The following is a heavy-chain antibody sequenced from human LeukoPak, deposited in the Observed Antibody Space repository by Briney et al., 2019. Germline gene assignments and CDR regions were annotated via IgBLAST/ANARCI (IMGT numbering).Heavy chain of an antibody. J-gene: IGHJ4*02. CDR2: MNPNSGNT. CDR3: ARRLIVRGVH. V-gene: IGHV1-8*01. CDR1: GYSFTSHD. Sequence: ASVKVSCKASGYSFTSHDINWVRQATGKGLEWLGWMNPNSGNTGNSQRFQGRVTMTRNTSISTAYMELSSLTSEDTAVYYCARRLIVRGVHWGQGTLVTVSS. D-gene: IGHD3-10*02.